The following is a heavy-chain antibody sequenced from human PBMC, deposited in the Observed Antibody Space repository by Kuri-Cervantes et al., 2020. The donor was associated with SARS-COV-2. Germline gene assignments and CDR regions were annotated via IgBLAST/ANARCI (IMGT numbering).Heavy chain of an antibody. CDR1: GFTFSSYS. D-gene: IGHD3-10*01. V-gene: IGHV3-7*01. Sequence: GGSLRLSCAASGFTFSSYSMNWVRQAPGKGLEWVANIKQDGSEKYYVDSVKGRFTISRDNAKNSLYLQMNSLRAEDTAVYYCAKFSGPMVRGVTFLGQFYYYYMDVWGKGTTVTVSS. CDR2: IKQDGSEK. J-gene: IGHJ6*03. CDR3: AKFSGPMVRGVTFLGQFYYYYMDV.